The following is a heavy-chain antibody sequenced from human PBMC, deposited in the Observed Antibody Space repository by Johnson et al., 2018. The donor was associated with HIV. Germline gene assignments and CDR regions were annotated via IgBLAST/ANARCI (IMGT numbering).Heavy chain of an antibody. J-gene: IGHJ3*02. CDR1: GFIFSDYY. Sequence: QVHLVESGGGAVQPGRSLRLSCAASGFIFSDYYMSWIRQAPGKGLEWVSYISSSGSTVYYADSVKGLFTISRENAKNSLYLQMNSLRAGDTAVYYCARALARLDAFDIWGQGTMVTVSS. CDR3: ARALARLDAFDI. CDR2: ISSSGSTV. V-gene: IGHV3-11*04.